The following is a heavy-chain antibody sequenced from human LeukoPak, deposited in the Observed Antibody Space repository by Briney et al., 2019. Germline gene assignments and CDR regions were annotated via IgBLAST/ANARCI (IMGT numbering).Heavy chain of an antibody. CDR1: GFTFSSYA. CDR3: ARGPDYDFWSGYLH. J-gene: IGHJ4*02. V-gene: IGHV3-23*01. D-gene: IGHD3-3*01. CDR2: ISGSGGST. Sequence: PGGSLRLSCAASGFTFSSYAMSWVRQAPGKGLEWVSAISGSGGSTYYADSVKGRFTISRDNSKNTLYLQMNSLRAEDTAVYYCARGPDYDFWSGYLHWGQGTLVTVSS.